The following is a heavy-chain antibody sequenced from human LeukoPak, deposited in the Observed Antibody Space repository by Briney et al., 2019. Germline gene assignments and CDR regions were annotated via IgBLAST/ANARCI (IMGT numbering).Heavy chain of an antibody. D-gene: IGHD6-13*01. J-gene: IGHJ6*02. CDR2: INAGNGNT. V-gene: IGHV1-3*01. Sequence: GASVTVSCTASGYTFTSYAVHWVRQAPGQRLEWMGWINAGNGNTKYSQKFQGRVTITRDTSASTAYMELSSLRSEDTAVYYCARAGIAAAGRNGMDVWGQGTTVTVSS. CDR1: GYTFTSYA. CDR3: ARAGIAAAGRNGMDV.